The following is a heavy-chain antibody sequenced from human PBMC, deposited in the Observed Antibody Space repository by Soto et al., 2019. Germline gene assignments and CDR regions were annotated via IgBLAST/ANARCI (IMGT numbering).Heavy chain of an antibody. Sequence: SETMSLTCTVSGGSISSYYWSWIRQHPGKGLEWIGYIYYSGSTNYNPSLKSRVTISVDTSKNQFSLKLSSVTAADTAVYYCARAGSTVMQYYDILTGYYTWWFDPWGQGTLVTVSS. CDR1: GGSISSYY. V-gene: IGHV4-59*01. D-gene: IGHD3-9*01. CDR3: ARAGSTVMQYYDILTGYYTWWFDP. J-gene: IGHJ5*02. CDR2: IYYSGST.